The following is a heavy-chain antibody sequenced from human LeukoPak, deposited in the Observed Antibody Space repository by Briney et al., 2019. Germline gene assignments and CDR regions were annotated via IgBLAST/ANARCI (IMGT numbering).Heavy chain of an antibody. Sequence: ASVKVSCKASGYIFKTHVINWVRQAPGQGLEWMGWISAYNGNTNYAQKLQGRVTMTTDTSTSTAYMELRSLRSDDTAVYYCARGRGLAARGILDYWGQGTLVTVSS. CDR3: ARGRGLAARGILDY. D-gene: IGHD6-6*01. J-gene: IGHJ4*02. CDR1: GYIFKTHV. V-gene: IGHV1-18*01. CDR2: ISAYNGNT.